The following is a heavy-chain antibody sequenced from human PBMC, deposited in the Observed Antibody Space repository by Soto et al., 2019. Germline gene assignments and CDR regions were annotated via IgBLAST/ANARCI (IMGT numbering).Heavy chain of an antibody. CDR2: ISAHNGNT. D-gene: IGHD1-1*01. V-gene: IGHV1-18*01. Sequence: QVHLVQSGAEVKKPGASVKVSCKGSGYAFTTYGITWVRQAPGQGLEWMGWISAHNGNTNYAQKLQGRVTVTRDTSTSTPYMELRSLRSDATAVYYCARGRYGDYWGQGALVTVSS. CDR1: GYAFTTYG. J-gene: IGHJ4*02. CDR3: ARGRYGDY.